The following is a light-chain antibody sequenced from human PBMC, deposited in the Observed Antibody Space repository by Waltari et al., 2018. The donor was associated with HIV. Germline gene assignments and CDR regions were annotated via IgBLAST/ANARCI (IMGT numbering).Light chain of an antibody. J-gene: IGKJ4*01. Sequence: EIVLTQSPATLSLSPGERATLSCTASEGISRYLAWYQQKPGQTPRLLIYGASTRATGIPDRFSGSGSGTDFTLTISRLEPEDFAVYYCQQYGSSPFFGGGTKVEIK. V-gene: IGKV3-20*01. CDR1: EGISRY. CDR2: GAS. CDR3: QQYGSSPF.